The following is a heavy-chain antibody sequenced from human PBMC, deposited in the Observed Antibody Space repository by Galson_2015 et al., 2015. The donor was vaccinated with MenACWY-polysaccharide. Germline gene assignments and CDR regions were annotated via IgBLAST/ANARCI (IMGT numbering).Heavy chain of an antibody. J-gene: IGHJ6*02. Sequence: SLRLSCAASGFTFSSYWMNWVRQAPGKGLEWVANIKKDGSEKYYVDSVKGRFTISRDNALYLQMNSLRAEDTAVYFCARGHYGIDFWGQGTTVTVSS. CDR3: ARGHYGIDF. CDR2: IKKDGSEK. V-gene: IGHV3-7*01. CDR1: GFTFSSYW.